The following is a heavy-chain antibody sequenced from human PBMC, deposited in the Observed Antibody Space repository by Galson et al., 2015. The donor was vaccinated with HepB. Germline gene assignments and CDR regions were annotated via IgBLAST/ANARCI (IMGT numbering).Heavy chain of an antibody. CDR1: GFTFSSYS. CDR2: ISSSSSTI. J-gene: IGHJ4*02. V-gene: IGHV3-48*04. Sequence: SLRLSCAASGFTFSSYSMNWVRQAPGKGLEWVSYISSSSSTIYYAGSVKGRFTISRDNAKNSLYLQMNSLRAEDTAVYYCARDLSPGIAAIWGYWGQGTLVTVSS. D-gene: IGHD6-13*01. CDR3: ARDLSPGIAAIWGY.